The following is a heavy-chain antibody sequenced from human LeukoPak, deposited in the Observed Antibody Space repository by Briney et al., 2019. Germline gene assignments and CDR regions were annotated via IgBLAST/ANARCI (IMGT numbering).Heavy chain of an antibody. CDR1: GGSISSYY. V-gene: IGHV4-59*01. Sequence: PSETLSLTCTVSGGSISSYYWSWIRQPPGKGLEWVGYIYYSGSTNYNPSLKRRVTISVDTSKNQFSLKLSSVTAADPAVYYCAREDLDAFDIWGQASMVTVSS. J-gene: IGHJ3*02. CDR2: IYYSGST. CDR3: AREDLDAFDI.